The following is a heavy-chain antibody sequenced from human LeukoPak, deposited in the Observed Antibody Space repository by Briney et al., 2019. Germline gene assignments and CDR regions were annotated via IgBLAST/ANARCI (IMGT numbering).Heavy chain of an antibody. CDR1: GFTLSSYS. D-gene: IGHD3-10*01. Sequence: GGSLRLSCAASGFTLSSYSMNWVRQAPGKGLEWVSYISSSSSTIYYADSVKGRFTISRDNAKNSLYLQMNSLRAEDTAVYYCARGHYLGAFDIWGQGTMVTVSS. CDR3: ARGHYLGAFDI. V-gene: IGHV3-48*01. CDR2: ISSSSSTI. J-gene: IGHJ3*02.